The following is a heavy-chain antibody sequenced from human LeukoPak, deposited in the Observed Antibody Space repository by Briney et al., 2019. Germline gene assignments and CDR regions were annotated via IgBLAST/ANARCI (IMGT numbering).Heavy chain of an antibody. Sequence: GGSLRLSCAASGFTFSSYEMNWVRQAPGKGLEWVSYISSSCSIVYYADSVKGRFIISRDNAKNSQYLQMNSLRAEDTAVYYCATDVMYSSGWYGGFDYWGQGTLVTVSS. J-gene: IGHJ4*02. CDR3: ATDVMYSSGWYGGFDY. CDR2: ISSSCSIV. D-gene: IGHD6-19*01. V-gene: IGHV3-48*03. CDR1: GFTFSSYE.